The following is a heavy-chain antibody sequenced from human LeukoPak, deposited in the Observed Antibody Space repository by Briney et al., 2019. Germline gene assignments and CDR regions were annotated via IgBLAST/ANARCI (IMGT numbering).Heavy chain of an antibody. CDR1: GFTFSNYA. CDR3: AKGSYSSGWS. V-gene: IGHV3-23*01. CDR2: ISGSGAGT. Sequence: SGGSLRLSCAASGFTFSNYAMSWVRQAPGKGLEWVSTISGSGAGTDYADSVKGRFTISRDNSKNTLFLQMNGLRVEDTAVFYCAKGSYSSGWSWGQGTLVTVSS. D-gene: IGHD6-19*01. J-gene: IGHJ1*01.